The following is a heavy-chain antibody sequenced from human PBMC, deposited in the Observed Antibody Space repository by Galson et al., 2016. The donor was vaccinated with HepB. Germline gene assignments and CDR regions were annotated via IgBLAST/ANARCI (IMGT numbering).Heavy chain of an antibody. V-gene: IGHV4-31*01. CDR3: ARSGYSYALSFDY. D-gene: IGHD5-18*01. J-gene: IGHJ4*02. Sequence: TLSLTCTVSGGSISSGGYYLSWLRQHPGKGLEWIGYIHYSGSTYYNPPLKSPVIISVDTSTNQFSLKLTSVAAADTAVYYCARSGYSYALSFDYWGQGALVTVSS. CDR2: IHYSGST. CDR1: GGSISSGGYY.